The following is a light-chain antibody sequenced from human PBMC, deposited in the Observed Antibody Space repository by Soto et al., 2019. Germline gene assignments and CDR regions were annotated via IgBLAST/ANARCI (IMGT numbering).Light chain of an antibody. Sequence: QSALTQPPSASGSPGQSVTISCTGTSSDVGGYNYVSWYQQYPGKAPKLMIYEVNKRPSGVPDRFSGSKSGNTASLTVSGLQAEDEADYYCSSYVSRYNDVFGTGTKLTVL. CDR2: EVN. CDR1: SSDVGGYNY. J-gene: IGLJ1*01. V-gene: IGLV2-8*01. CDR3: SSYVSRYNDV.